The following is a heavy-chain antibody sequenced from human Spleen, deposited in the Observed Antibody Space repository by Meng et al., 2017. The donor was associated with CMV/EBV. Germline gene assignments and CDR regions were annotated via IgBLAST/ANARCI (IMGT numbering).Heavy chain of an antibody. D-gene: IGHD3-10*01. CDR3: AKEWDYYGSGNNFDY. J-gene: IGHJ4*02. Sequence: GESLKISCAASGFTFSSYSMNWVRQAPGKGLEWVANIKQDGSEKYYVDSVKGRFTISRDNAKNSLYLQMNSLRAEDTAVYYCAKEWDYYGSGNNFDYWGQGTLVTVSS. V-gene: IGHV3-7*01. CDR1: GFTFSSYS. CDR2: IKQDGSEK.